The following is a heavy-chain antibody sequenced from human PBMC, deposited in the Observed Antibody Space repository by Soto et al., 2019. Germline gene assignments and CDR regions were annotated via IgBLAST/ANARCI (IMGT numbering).Heavy chain of an antibody. CDR2: ISAYNGNT. CDR1: GYTFTSYG. V-gene: IGHV1-18*01. J-gene: IGHJ3*02. Sequence: ASVKVSCKASGYTFTSYGISWVRQAPGQGLEWMGWISAYNGNTNYAQKFQGRVTMSTDRSTGTVYMDLGSLRSDDTAMYYCVGVPYSSGWYFAFNIWGQGTMVTVSS. CDR3: VGVPYSSGWYFAFNI. D-gene: IGHD6-13*01.